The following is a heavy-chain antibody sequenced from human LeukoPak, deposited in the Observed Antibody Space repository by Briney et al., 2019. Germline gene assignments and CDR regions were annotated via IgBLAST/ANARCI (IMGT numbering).Heavy chain of an antibody. V-gene: IGHV4-30-2*01. CDR1: GGSIRSSYYY. D-gene: IGHD4/OR15-4a*01. CDR3: ARAEPGAAPFDY. Sequence: SETLSLTCTVSGGSIRSSYYYWGWIRQPPGKGLEWIGYIYHSGSTYYNPSLKSRVTISVDRSKNQFSLKLSSVTAADTAVYYCARAEPGAAPFDYWGQGTLVTVSS. CDR2: IYHSGST. J-gene: IGHJ4*02.